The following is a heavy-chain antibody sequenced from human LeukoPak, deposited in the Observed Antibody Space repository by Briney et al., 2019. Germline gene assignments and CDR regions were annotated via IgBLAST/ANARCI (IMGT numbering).Heavy chain of an antibody. CDR1: GGTFSSYA. CDR2: IIPILGIA. Sequence: GASVKVSCKASGGTFSSYAISWVRQAPGQGLEWMGRIIPILGIANYAQKFQGRVTITADKSTSTAYMELSSLRSEDTAVYYCASSLAARPDTNYYYYYYMDVWGKGTTVTVTS. CDR3: ASSLAARPDTNYYYYYYMDV. D-gene: IGHD6-6*01. J-gene: IGHJ6*03. V-gene: IGHV1-69*04.